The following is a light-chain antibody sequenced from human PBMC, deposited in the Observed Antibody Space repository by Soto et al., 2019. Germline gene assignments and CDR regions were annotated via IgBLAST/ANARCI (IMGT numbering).Light chain of an antibody. V-gene: IGKV3D-15*01. Sequence: EIVLTPSPATLSVSSGARATLSCMASQSVSSNLAWYQQKPGQAPRLLIYGASTRATGIPARFSGSGSGTEFTLTISSLQSEDFAVYYCQQYNNWPRTFGQGTKVDI. CDR2: GAS. CDR1: QSVSSN. J-gene: IGKJ1*01. CDR3: QQYNNWPRT.